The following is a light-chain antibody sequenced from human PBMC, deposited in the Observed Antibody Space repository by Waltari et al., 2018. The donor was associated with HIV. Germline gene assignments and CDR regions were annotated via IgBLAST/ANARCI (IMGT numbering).Light chain of an antibody. Sequence: QSALTQPASVSGSPGQSITLPCTGTSSDVGNFNFVSWYQQHPGKAPKLMIYEVSKRPSGVSNRFSGSKSGNTASLTISGLQAEDEADYYCCSYAGSVVFGGGTKLTVL. CDR3: CSYAGSVV. V-gene: IGLV2-23*02. CDR1: SSDVGNFNF. CDR2: EVS. J-gene: IGLJ2*01.